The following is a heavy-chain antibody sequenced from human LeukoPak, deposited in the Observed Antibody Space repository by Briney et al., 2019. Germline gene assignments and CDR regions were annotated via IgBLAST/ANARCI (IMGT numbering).Heavy chain of an antibody. Sequence: SETLSLTCTVSGGPMSSYYWRWLRQPPGKELEWIGHIFYSGTTNYNPSLKSRVAISIDPSKHQFSLKLSSVTAADTAVYYCAGSRTSSWPHFDYWGQGTLVTVSS. V-gene: IGHV4-59*01. D-gene: IGHD6-13*01. J-gene: IGHJ4*02. CDR1: GGPMSSYY. CDR3: AGSRTSSWPHFDY. CDR2: IFYSGTT.